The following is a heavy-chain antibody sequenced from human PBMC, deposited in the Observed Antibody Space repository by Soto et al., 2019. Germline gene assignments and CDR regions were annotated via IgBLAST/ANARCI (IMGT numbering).Heavy chain of an antibody. CDR1: GFTFSRYT. CDR3: AKDEVGAVYYYCYGMDV. CDR2: ISGSGGST. D-gene: IGHD1-26*01. J-gene: IGHJ6*02. Sequence: EVQLLESGGGLVQPGGSLRLSCAASGFTFSRYTMSWVRQAPGKGLEWVSAISGSGGSTYYADSVKGRFTISRDNSKNPRYLQMNSLRAEDTAVYYCAKDEVGAVYYYCYGMDVWGQGTTVTVSS. V-gene: IGHV3-23*01.